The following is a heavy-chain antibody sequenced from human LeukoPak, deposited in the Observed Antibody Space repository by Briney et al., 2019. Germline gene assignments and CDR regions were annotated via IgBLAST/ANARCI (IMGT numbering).Heavy chain of an antibody. CDR1: GYTFTSYY. V-gene: IGHV1-2*02. CDR3: ARAPAGYYDSSGYFSYFDY. D-gene: IGHD3-22*01. CDR2: INPNSGGT. J-gene: IGHJ4*02. Sequence: ASVKVSCSASGYTFTSYYIHWVRQAPGQGVRWMGGINPNSGGTNYAQKFQGRVTITSDTSISTAYMELSRLRSDDTAVYYCARAPAGYYDSSGYFSYFDYWGQGTLVTVSS.